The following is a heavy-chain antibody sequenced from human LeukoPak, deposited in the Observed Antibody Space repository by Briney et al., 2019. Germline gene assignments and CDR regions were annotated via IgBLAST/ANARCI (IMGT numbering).Heavy chain of an antibody. CDR2: ISSSSSTI. Sequence: GGSLRLSCAAFGFTFSSYSMNWVRQAPGKGLEWVSYISSSSSTIYYADSVKGRFTISGDNAKNSLYLQMNSLRAEDTAVYYCARGVVGATRRIDYWGQGTLVTVSS. CDR3: ARGVVGATRRIDY. CDR1: GFTFSSYS. D-gene: IGHD1-26*01. J-gene: IGHJ4*02. V-gene: IGHV3-48*01.